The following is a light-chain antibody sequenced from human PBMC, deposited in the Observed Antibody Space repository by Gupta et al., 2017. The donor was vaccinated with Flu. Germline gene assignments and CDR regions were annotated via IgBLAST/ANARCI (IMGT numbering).Light chain of an antibody. V-gene: IGKV4-1*01. CDR2: WAS. CDR1: QSVLYSSNNKNH. CDR3: QQDHNPPIT. J-gene: IGKJ5*01. Sequence: DIVMTQSPDSLAVSLGERATINCKSSQSVLYSSNNKNHLAWYQQKPGQPPKLLIYWASTRESGVPDRFSGRGSGTDFTLTISSLQAEDVAVYYCQQDHNPPITFGQGTHMEIK.